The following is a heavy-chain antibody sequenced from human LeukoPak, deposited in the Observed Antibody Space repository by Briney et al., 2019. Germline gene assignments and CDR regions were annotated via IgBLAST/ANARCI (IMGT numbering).Heavy chain of an antibody. V-gene: IGHV3-23*01. J-gene: IGHJ5*02. D-gene: IGHD3-10*01. Sequence: PGGSLRLSCAASGFTFSSYAMSWVRQAPGKGLEWVSAISGSGGSTYYADFVKGRFTISRDNSKNTLYLQMNSLRAEDTAVYYCAKDRSLWFGSNWFDPWGQGTLVTVSS. CDR1: GFTFSSYA. CDR2: ISGSGGST. CDR3: AKDRSLWFGSNWFDP.